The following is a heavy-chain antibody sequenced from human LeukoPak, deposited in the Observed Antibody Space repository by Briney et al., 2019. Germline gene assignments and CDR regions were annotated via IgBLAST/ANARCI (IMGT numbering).Heavy chain of an antibody. CDR3: AKDGGRSSSWYGFYYGMDV. D-gene: IGHD6-13*01. V-gene: IGHV3-9*01. CDR2: ISWNSGSI. CDR1: GFTLDDYA. J-gene: IGHJ6*02. Sequence: GGSLRLSCAASGFTLDDYAMHWVRQAPGKGLEWVSGISWNSGSIGYADSVKGRFTISRDNAKNSLYLQMNSLRAEDTALYYCAKDGGRSSSWYGFYYGMDVWGQGTTATVSS.